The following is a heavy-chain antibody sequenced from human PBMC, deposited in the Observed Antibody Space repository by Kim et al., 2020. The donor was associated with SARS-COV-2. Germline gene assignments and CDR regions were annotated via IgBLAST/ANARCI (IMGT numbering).Heavy chain of an antibody. CDR2: ISSSSSYI. J-gene: IGHJ6*02. CDR3: ARDVQLVMAYYYYGMDV. Sequence: GGSLRLSCAASGFTFSSYSMNWVRQAPGKGLEWVSSISSSSSYIYYADSVKGRFTISRDNAKNSLYLQMNSLRAEDTAVYYCARDVQLVMAYYYYGMDVWGQGTTVTVSS. V-gene: IGHV3-21*01. CDR1: GFTFSSYS. D-gene: IGHD6-6*01.